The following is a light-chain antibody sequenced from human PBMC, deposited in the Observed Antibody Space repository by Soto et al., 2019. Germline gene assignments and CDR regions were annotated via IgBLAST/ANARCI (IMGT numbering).Light chain of an antibody. J-gene: IGKJ2*01. CDR3: QQYIGSPRT. Sequence: EIVLTQSPGTLSLSPGERATLSCRASQSISGNFVAWYQQKRGQAPRLLIDGASSRAAGIPDRYSGSGSGTDFTLTISRLESEDCAVYYCQQYIGSPRTFGQGTKLEIK. CDR2: GAS. CDR1: QSISGNF. V-gene: IGKV3-20*01.